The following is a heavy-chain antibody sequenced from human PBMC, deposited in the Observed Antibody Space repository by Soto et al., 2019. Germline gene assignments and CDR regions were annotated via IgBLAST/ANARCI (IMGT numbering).Heavy chain of an antibody. Sequence: SGPTLVNPIETLTLTCTVSGFSLTTVKMGVSWIRQPPGKALEWLAHIFSDNERSYSTSLQGRLTISKDTSGSQVVLSMTNVDPVDTATYYCARMNVDSYQFYYAMDVWGQGTTVTVSS. J-gene: IGHJ6*02. CDR2: IFSDNER. CDR3: ARMNVDSYQFYYAMDV. D-gene: IGHD2-21*02. V-gene: IGHV2-26*01. CDR1: GFSLTTVKMG.